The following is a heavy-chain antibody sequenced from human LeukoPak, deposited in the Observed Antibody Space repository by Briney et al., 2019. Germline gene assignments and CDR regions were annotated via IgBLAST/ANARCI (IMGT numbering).Heavy chain of an antibody. CDR3: ASVGYYDSSGYSDY. V-gene: IGHV4-39*07. CDR2: IYYSGST. Sequence: PSETLSLTCTVSDGSISSNSYYWGWICQPPGKGLEWIGSIYYSGSTYYNPSLKSRVTISVDKSKNQFSLKLNSVTAADTAVYYCASVGYYDSSGYSDYWGQGTLVTVSS. D-gene: IGHD3-22*01. J-gene: IGHJ4*02. CDR1: DGSISSNSYY.